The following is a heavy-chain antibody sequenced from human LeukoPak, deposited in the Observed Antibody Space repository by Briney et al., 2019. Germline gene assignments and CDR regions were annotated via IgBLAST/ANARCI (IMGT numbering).Heavy chain of an antibody. V-gene: IGHV4-30-4*01. Sequence: PSETLSLTCTVSGGSINSGDYCWTWIRQPPGKGLEWIGYIYYSGSTYYNPSLKSRVAISVDTSKNQFSLKLSSVTAADTAVYYCARLYYGDYRYYFDYWGQGTLVTVYS. J-gene: IGHJ4*02. CDR1: GGSINSGDYC. CDR3: ARLYYGDYRYYFDY. CDR2: IYYSGST. D-gene: IGHD4-17*01.